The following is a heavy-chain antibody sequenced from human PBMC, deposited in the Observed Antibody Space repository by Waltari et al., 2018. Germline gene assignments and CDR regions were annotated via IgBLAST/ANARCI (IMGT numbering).Heavy chain of an antibody. J-gene: IGHJ5*02. CDR3: ARASSSSSYDA. Sequence: EVQLVESGGGLVQPGGSLRLSCAVSGFTFSDYWMSWVRQAPGRGREWVANIKEDGSVTNYVDSGKGGFTISRDNARNSLFLQMNSLRDEDTAIYYCARASSSSSYDAWGQGTLVTVSS. CDR1: GFTFSDYW. V-gene: IGHV3-7*04. CDR2: IKEDGSVT. D-gene: IGHD6-6*01.